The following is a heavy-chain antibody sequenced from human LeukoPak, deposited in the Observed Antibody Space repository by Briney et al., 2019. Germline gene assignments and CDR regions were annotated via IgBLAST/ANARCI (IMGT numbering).Heavy chain of an antibody. CDR1: GFTFSSYG. Sequence: SGGSLRLSCAASGFTFSSYGMHWVRQAPGKGLEWVAVISYDGSNKYYADSVKGRFTISRDNSKNTLYLQMNSLRAEDTAVYYCAKGVRGAVTTSFFDYWGQGTLVTVSS. CDR3: AKGVRGAVTTSFFDY. V-gene: IGHV3-30*18. D-gene: IGHD4-17*01. J-gene: IGHJ4*02. CDR2: ISYDGSNK.